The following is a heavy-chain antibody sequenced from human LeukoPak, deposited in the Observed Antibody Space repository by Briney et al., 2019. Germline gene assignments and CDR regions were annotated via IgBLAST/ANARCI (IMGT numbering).Heavy chain of an antibody. CDR1: GFTFSSYW. J-gene: IGHJ4*02. V-gene: IGHV3-74*01. CDR2: LNSDGSST. Sequence: GGALRLSCAASGFTFSSYWMHWVRQAPGKGLVWVSRLNSDGSSTSYADSVKGRVTISRDNAKNTLYLQMNSLRAEDTAVYYCARDLYIYVGDYGREFDYWGQGTLVTVSS. D-gene: IGHD4-17*01. CDR3: ARDLYIYVGDYGREFDY.